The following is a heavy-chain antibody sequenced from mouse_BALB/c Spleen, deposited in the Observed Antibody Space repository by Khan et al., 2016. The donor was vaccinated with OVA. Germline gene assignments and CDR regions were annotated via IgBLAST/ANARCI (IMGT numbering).Heavy chain of an antibody. CDR3: ARAYGYWYFDV. D-gene: IGHD1-1*01. V-gene: IGHV1-80*01. CDR1: GYAFSSYW. Sequence: VQLQESGAELVRPGSSVKISCKASGYAFSSYWMNWVKQRPGQGLEGIGQIYPGDGDTNDNGQFKGKATLTADKSSRTAHLQRSSLTSDDSAVYFCARAYGYWYFDVWGAGTTVTVSS. J-gene: IGHJ1*01. CDR2: IYPGDGDT.